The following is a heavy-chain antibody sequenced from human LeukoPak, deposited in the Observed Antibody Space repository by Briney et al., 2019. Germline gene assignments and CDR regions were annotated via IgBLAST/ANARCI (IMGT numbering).Heavy chain of an antibody. V-gene: IGHV4-39*01. Sequence: SETLSLTCTVSGGSISSSSYYWGWIRQPPGEGLEWIGSIYYSGSTYYNPSLKSRVTISVDTSKNQFSLKLSSVTAADTAVYYCARQNSYYYYMDVWGKGTTVTISS. CDR3: ARQNSYYYYMDV. CDR1: GGSISSSSYY. J-gene: IGHJ6*03. CDR2: IYYSGST.